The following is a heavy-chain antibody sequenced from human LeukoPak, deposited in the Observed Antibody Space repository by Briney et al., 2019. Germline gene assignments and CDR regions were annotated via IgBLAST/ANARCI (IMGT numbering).Heavy chain of an antibody. V-gene: IGHV3-23*01. J-gene: IGHJ2*01. D-gene: IGHD7-27*01. CDR3: ARELVSLGTGYFDL. CDR1: GFPFGTYG. Sequence: GGSLRLSCEASGFPFGTYGMTWVRQAPGKGLEWVSGITGSSTWTYYANSVRGRFTISRDNSKNTLHLQMNNLTADDTAIYYCARELVSLGTGYFDLWGRGTLVTVSS. CDR2: ITGSSTWT.